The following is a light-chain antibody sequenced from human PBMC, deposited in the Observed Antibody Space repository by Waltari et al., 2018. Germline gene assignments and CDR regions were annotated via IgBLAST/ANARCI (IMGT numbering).Light chain of an antibody. Sequence: QSILVQPPSASGAPGQRVPISCSGSTSNIGFTPVHWYQQVPGTAPKVLIYGNNQRPSGVPDRFFGSKSCNSATLDIIGLQSEDEADYYWASWDLSLDGVAFGGGTRLTVL. J-gene: IGLJ2*01. CDR1: TSNIGFTP. CDR3: ASWDLSLDGVA. V-gene: IGLV1-44*01. CDR2: GNN.